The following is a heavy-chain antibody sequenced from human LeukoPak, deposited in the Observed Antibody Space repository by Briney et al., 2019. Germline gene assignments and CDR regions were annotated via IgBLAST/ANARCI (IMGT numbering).Heavy chain of an antibody. Sequence: SETLSLTCTVSGDYISGYSWTWIRQPAGKGLEWIGRIYTSGATHYNPSLKSRVTMSVDTSKNQFSLKLSSVTAADTAVYYCARDREYCRSISCYQPLDYWGQGTVVTVSS. CDR3: ARDREYCRSISCYQPLDY. J-gene: IGHJ4*02. CDR1: GDYISGYS. D-gene: IGHD2-2*01. V-gene: IGHV4-4*07. CDR2: IYTSGAT.